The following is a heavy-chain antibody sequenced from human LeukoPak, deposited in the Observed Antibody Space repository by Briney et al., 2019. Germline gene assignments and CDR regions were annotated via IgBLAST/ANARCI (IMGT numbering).Heavy chain of an antibody. CDR3: ARASGSSAVPFDY. J-gene: IGHJ4*02. CDR1: GSTFTSNY. D-gene: IGHD3-10*01. V-gene: IGHV1-46*01. Sequence: ASVKVSCKASGSTFTSNYMHWVRQAPGQGLGWMGVIAPSSGTTSYAQKFQGRVTMTRDTSTSTLYMELSSLTSEDTAVYYCARASGSSAVPFDYWGQGTLVTVSS. CDR2: IAPSSGTT.